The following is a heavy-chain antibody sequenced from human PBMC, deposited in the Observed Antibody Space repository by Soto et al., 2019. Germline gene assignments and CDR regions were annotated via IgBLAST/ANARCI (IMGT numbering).Heavy chain of an antibody. D-gene: IGHD3-22*01. V-gene: IGHV1-18*01. CDR2: ISAYNGNT. CDR1: GYTFTSYG. J-gene: IGHJ3*02. Sequence: ASVKVSCKASGYTFTSYGISWVRQAPGQGLEWMGWISAYNGNTNYAQKLQGRVTMTTDTSTSTAYMELRSLRSDDTAVYYCARAGVPGYYDSSGYVAHAFDIWGQGTMVTVSS. CDR3: ARAGVPGYYDSSGYVAHAFDI.